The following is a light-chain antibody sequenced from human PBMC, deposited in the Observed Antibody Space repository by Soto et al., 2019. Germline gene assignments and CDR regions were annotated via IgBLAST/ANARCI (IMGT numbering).Light chain of an antibody. CDR1: SSNIESNT. CDR2: SNN. Sequence: QSVLTQPPSASGTPGQRVTIACSGGSSNIESNTVNWYQQVPGTAPKLLVYSNNQRPSGVPDRFSGSQAGTSASLAISGLQFEDEADYYCATWDDSLNGWVIGGGTKLTVL. CDR3: ATWDDSLNGWV. V-gene: IGLV1-44*01. J-gene: IGLJ2*01.